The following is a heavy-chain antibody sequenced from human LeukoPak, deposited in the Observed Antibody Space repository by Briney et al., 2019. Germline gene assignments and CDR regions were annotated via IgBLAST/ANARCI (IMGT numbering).Heavy chain of an antibody. J-gene: IGHJ4*02. CDR3: ARDPGAFPYFFDN. Sequence: GGSLRLSCAASGFILSGYGMHWVRQAPGKGLEWVAFISYDGSNKNYADSVKGRFTISRDNSKNTLYLQMHSLRVEDTAVYFCARDPGAFPYFFDNWGQGTLVTVSS. V-gene: IGHV3-30*03. CDR1: GFILSGYG. CDR2: ISYDGSNK. D-gene: IGHD4/OR15-4a*01.